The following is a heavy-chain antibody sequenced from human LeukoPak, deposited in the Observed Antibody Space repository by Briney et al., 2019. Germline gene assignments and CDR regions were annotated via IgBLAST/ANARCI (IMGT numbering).Heavy chain of an antibody. Sequence: SQTLSLTCTVSGDSISGVGYYWSWIRQHPDKGLEWIGYIYYTGSTYYSPSLKSRVTISVDTSKNQFSLKLSSVTAADTAVYYCARARGLANYYYYGMDVWGQGTTVTVSS. D-gene: IGHD6-19*01. J-gene: IGHJ6*02. CDR2: IYYTGST. CDR3: ARARGLANYYYYGMDV. V-gene: IGHV4-31*03. CDR1: GDSISGVGYY.